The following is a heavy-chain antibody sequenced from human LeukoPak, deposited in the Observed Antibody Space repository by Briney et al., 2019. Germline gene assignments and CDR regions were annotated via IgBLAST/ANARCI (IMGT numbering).Heavy chain of an antibody. CDR2: IYHSGST. V-gene: IGHV4-59*12. J-gene: IGHJ4*02. Sequence: SETLSLTCTVSGGSISSYYWSWIRQPPGKGLEWIGYIYHSGSTYYNPSLKSRVTISVDRSKNQFSLKLSSVTAADTAVYYCARGTRYSSPFDYWGQGTLVTVSS. CDR3: ARGTRYSSPFDY. CDR1: GGSISSYY. D-gene: IGHD6-13*01.